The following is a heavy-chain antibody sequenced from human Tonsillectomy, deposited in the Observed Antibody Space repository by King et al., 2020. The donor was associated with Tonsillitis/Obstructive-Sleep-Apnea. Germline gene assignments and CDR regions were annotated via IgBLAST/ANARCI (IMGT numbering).Heavy chain of an antibody. V-gene: IGHV4-59*01. Sequence: VQLQESGPGLVKPSETLSLTCTVSGGSISSYYWSWIRQPPGKGLEWIGYIYYSGSTNYNPSLKSRVTISVDTSKNQFSLKLSSVTAADTAVYYCARGDSGSYYPFDYWGQGTLVTVSS. D-gene: IGHD1-26*01. CDR3: ARGDSGSYYPFDY. CDR1: GGSISSYY. CDR2: IYYSGST. J-gene: IGHJ4*02.